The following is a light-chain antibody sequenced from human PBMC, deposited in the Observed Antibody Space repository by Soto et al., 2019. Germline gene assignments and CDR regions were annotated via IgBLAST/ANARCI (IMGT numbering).Light chain of an antibody. V-gene: IGLV2-23*01. Sequence: QSALTQPASVSGSPGQSITISCTGSNSDVGMYNLVTWYQQHPGEAPKLIIYETIMRPSGVSLRFSASKSGNTAYLTVSGLQAEDEAVYFCCSYSTSDTFWVFGGGTKLTVL. CDR3: CSYSTSDTFWV. J-gene: IGLJ3*02. CDR1: NSDVGMYNL. CDR2: ETI.